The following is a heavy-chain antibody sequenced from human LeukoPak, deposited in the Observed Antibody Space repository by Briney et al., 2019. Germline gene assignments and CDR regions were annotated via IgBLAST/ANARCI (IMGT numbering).Heavy chain of an antibody. Sequence: KPGGSLRLSCAASGFTFSDYYMSWIRQAPGKGLEWVSYISSSGSTIYYADSVKGRFTISRDNAKNSLYLQMNSLRAEDTAVYYCAGATVTYYYYYMDVWGKGTTVTVSS. J-gene: IGHJ6*03. D-gene: IGHD4-17*01. CDR3: AGATVTYYYYYMDV. V-gene: IGHV3-11*04. CDR2: ISSSGSTI. CDR1: GFTFSDYY.